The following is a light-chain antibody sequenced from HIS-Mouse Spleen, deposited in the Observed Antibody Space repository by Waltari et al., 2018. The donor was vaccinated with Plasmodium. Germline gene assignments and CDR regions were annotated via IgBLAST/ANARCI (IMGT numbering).Light chain of an antibody. Sequence: SYVLTQPPSVSVAPGQTARITCGGNNIGSKSVHWYQQKPGQAPVLVVYDDSDRPSGIPGRLSGSNSGNTATLTISRVEAGDDAYYYCQVWDSSSDHPVFGGGTKLTVL. CDR3: QVWDSSSDHPV. CDR1: NIGSKS. CDR2: DDS. V-gene: IGLV3-21*02. J-gene: IGLJ2*01.